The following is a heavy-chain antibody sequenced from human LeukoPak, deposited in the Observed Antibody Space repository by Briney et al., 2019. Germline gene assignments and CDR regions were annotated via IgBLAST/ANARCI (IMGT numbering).Heavy chain of an antibody. Sequence: GGSLRLSCAASGFTFSTYWMSWVRQAPGKGLEWVANINRDGSEKSYVASVKGRFTISRDNAQNSLSLQMNNLRAGDTAVYSCARWNEASDYWGQGTLVTVSS. J-gene: IGHJ4*02. CDR2: INRDGSEK. D-gene: IGHD1-1*01. CDR3: ARWNEASDY. V-gene: IGHV3-7*01. CDR1: GFTFSTYW.